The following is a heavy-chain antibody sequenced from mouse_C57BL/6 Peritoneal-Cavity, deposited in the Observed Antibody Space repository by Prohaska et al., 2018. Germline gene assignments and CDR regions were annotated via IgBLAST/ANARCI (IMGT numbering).Heavy chain of an antibody. CDR1: GFSLTSYG. D-gene: IGHD5-2*01. CDR3: ARYSCYCYWYFDV. Sequence: LVAPSQSLSITCTVSGFSLTSYGVHWVRQPPGKGLEWLGVIWSDGSTTYNSKLKSRLSISKANSKSQVFLNMNSFQADDTAMYYCARYSCYCYWYFDVWGTGTTVTVSS. V-gene: IGHV2-6*03. J-gene: IGHJ1*03. CDR2: IWSDGST.